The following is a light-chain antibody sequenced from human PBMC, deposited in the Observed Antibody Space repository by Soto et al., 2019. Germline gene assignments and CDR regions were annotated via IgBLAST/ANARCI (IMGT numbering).Light chain of an antibody. Sequence: DIQMTQTPPSLSLSVGDRVTITCRASQDISNSLNWYQQKPGKSPRALIYGASSLESGVPSRFSGRGSGTEFTLTISSLQSEDFAIYYCQQYNNWPPRFTFGPGTRVDIK. CDR3: QQYNNWPPRFT. CDR1: QDISNS. V-gene: IGKV1-16*01. CDR2: GAS. J-gene: IGKJ3*01.